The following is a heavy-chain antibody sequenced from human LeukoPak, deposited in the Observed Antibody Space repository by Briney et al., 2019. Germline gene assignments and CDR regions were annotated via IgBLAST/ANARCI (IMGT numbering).Heavy chain of an antibody. CDR1: GYVFNLFG. CDR2: ISGYNGDT. V-gene: IGHV1-18*04. Sequence: ASVKVSCKASGYVFNLFGFSWVRQAPGQGLEWMGWISGYNGDTKYAQKIQGRVTLTTDSSANTAYMELRTLRSDDTAIYYCARDRDLIGVTTTRLDYWGQGTLVTVSS. J-gene: IGHJ4*02. D-gene: IGHD6-19*01. CDR3: ARDRDLIGVTTTRLDY.